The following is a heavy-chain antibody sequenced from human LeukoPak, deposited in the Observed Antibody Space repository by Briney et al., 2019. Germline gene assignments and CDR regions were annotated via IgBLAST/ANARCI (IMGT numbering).Heavy chain of an antibody. CDR2: INSDGSST. CDR1: GFTFSSYW. V-gene: IGHV3-74*01. CDR3: ARSSPYSSSSGYYYYYMDV. Sequence: GGSLRFSCAASGFTFSSYWMHWVRQAPGKGLVWVSRINSDGSSTSYADSVKGRFTISRDNAKNTLYLQMNSLRAEDTAVYYCARSSPYSSSSGYYYYYMDVWGKGTTVTVSS. D-gene: IGHD6-6*01. J-gene: IGHJ6*03.